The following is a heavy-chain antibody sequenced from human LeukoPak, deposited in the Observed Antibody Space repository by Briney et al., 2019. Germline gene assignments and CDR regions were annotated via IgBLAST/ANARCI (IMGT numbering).Heavy chain of an antibody. D-gene: IGHD3-10*01. CDR1: GFTFSRYY. Sequence: GGSLRLSCAASGFTFSRYYMTWVRQAPGKGLEWVANIKQDGSEKFYVDSVKGRFTISRDNSKNTLYLQMNSLRAEDTAVYYCATSTWFGELLYHYYFDYWGQGTLVTVSS. J-gene: IGHJ4*02. CDR2: IKQDGSEK. V-gene: IGHV3-7*03. CDR3: ATSTWFGELLYHYYFDY.